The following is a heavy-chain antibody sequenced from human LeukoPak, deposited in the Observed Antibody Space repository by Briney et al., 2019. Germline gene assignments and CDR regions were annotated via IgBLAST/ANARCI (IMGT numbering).Heavy chain of an antibody. CDR2: INHSGTT. V-gene: IGHV4-34*01. D-gene: IGHD1-26*01. Sequence: PSETLSLTCTIYGGPFNGYYWSWIRQPPGKGLEWIGEINHSGTTNYNPSLESRVTISVDTSKNQFSLKLSSMTAADTAVYYCARGGSYPTSNDYWGQGTLVTVSP. CDR1: GGPFNGYY. CDR3: ARGGSYPTSNDY. J-gene: IGHJ4*02.